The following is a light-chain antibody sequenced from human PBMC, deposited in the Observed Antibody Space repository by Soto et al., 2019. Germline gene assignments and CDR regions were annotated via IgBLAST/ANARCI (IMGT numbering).Light chain of an antibody. J-gene: IGLJ1*01. CDR1: SSDVGGYNY. CDR3: SSYTSSSTLPYV. V-gene: IGLV2-14*01. Sequence: QSALTQPDSVSGSPGQSITISCTGTSSDVGGYNYVSSYQQHPGKAPKLMIYDVSNRPSGVSNRFSGSKSGNTASLTISGLQAEDEADYYCSSYTSSSTLPYVFGTGTKLTVL. CDR2: DVS.